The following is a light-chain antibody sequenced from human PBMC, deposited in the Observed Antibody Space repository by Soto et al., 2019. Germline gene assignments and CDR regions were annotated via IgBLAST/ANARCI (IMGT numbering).Light chain of an antibody. CDR3: QQYENRPYT. V-gene: IGKV1-33*01. CDR1: QDISKF. CDR2: DAS. Sequence: DIQMTQSPPSLSASIGDRVSFTCQASQDISKFLNWYQHKPGQAPSLLIYDASKSHFGVPSRFSGSGSGTDFTFTISSLQPEDNATYYCQQYENRPYTFGPGTKVDVK. J-gene: IGKJ3*01.